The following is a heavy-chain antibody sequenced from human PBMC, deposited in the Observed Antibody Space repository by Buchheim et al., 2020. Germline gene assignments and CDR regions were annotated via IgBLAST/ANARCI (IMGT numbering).Heavy chain of an antibody. D-gene: IGHD2-21*02. J-gene: IGHJ6*02. V-gene: IGHV3-30*04. CDR1: GFKFNEYT. CDR3: ARGNSLRLHYYGKDV. CDR2: ISSGGTNK. Sequence: QVHLVESGGGVVQPGTSLRLSCVTSGFKFNEYTMHWVRQAPGKGLEWVAGISSGGTNKLYGGSVKGRVTISRDESKNTLFVEINSLTSEDTGVYYCARGNSLRLHYYGKDVWGQGT.